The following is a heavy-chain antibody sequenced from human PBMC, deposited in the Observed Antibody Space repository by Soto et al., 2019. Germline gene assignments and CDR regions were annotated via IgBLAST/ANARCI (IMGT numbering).Heavy chain of an antibody. V-gene: IGHV3-30*18. CDR2: ISYDGSNK. Sequence: GGSLRLSCAASGFTFSSYGMHWVRQAPGKGLEWVAVISYDGSNKYYADSVKGRFTISRDNSKNTLYLQMNSLRAEDTAVYYCAKLSLRGSGSTEPSFDIWGQGTMVTVSS. CDR1: GFTFSSYG. D-gene: IGHD6-19*01. J-gene: IGHJ3*02. CDR3: AKLSLRGSGSTEPSFDI.